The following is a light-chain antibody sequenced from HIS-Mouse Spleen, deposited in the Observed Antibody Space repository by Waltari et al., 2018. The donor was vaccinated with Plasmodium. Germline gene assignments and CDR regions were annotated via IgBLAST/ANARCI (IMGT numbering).Light chain of an antibody. CDR2: EES. J-gene: IGLJ3*02. CDR3: YSTDSSGNHRV. Sequence: SYELTQPPSVSVSPGQTARITCSGDALPKQYAYWYQQKSGQAPVLVIYEESKRPSGIPERFPGSSSGTMATLTISGAQVEDEADYYCYSTDSSGNHRVFGGGTKLTVL. V-gene: IGLV3-10*01. CDR1: ALPKQY.